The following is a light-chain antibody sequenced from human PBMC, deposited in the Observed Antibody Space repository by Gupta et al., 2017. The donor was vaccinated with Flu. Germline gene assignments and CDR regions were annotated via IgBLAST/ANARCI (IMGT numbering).Light chain of an antibody. Sequence: EIVMTQSPATLSVSPGERATLSCRASRSAVTYLDWYQQKQDQAPMLLIYGASTRAIGVPVRFSGSGXGTXFTLTIXSRQSEDFAVCYCQHYNSWPYTFGXGTRLEIK. J-gene: IGKJ2*01. CDR1: RSAVTY. CDR2: GAS. V-gene: IGKV3-15*01. CDR3: QHYNSWPYT.